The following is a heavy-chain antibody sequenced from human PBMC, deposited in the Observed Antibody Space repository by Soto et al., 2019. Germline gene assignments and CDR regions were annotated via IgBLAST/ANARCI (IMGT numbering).Heavy chain of an antibody. CDR1: GGTFSSYA. J-gene: IGHJ6*02. CDR2: IIPIFGTA. V-gene: IGHV1-69*01. CDR3: ARGLYDFWSGYHYYYYGMYV. Sequence: QVQLVQSGAEVKKPGSSVKVSCKASGGTFSSYAISWVRQAPGQGLEWMGGIIPIFGTANYAQKFQGRVTITADEDTSTAYLELSSLRSEDTAVYYCARGLYDFWSGYHYYYYGMYVGGQGTTVTVAS. D-gene: IGHD3-3*01.